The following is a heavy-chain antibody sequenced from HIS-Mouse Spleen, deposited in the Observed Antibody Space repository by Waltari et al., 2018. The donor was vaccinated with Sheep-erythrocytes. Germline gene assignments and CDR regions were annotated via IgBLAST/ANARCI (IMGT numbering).Heavy chain of an antibody. Sequence: QVQLVQSGAEVKKPGSSVKVSCKASGGTFSSYAIGWVQQAPGQGLEWMGRIIPILGIANYAQKFQGRVTITADKSTSTAYMELSSLRSEDTAVYYCAQTGATTPHFDYWGQGTLVTVSS. CDR3: AQTGATTPHFDY. J-gene: IGHJ4*02. D-gene: IGHD1-26*01. CDR1: GGTFSSYA. V-gene: IGHV1-69*04. CDR2: IIPILGIA.